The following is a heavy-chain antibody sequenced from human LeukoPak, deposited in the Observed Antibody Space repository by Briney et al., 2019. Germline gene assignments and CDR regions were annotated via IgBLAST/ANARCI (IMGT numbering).Heavy chain of an antibody. D-gene: IGHD1-26*01. CDR2: IYYSGST. V-gene: IGHV4-39*02. CDR1: GGSISSSSCY. CDR3: AREERGSLAY. Sequence: SETLSLTCTVSGGSISSSSCYWGWIRQPPGKGLEWIGSIYYSGSTYYNPSLKSRVTISVDTSKNQFSLKLSSVTAADTAVYYCAREERGSLAYWGQGTLVTVSS. J-gene: IGHJ4*02.